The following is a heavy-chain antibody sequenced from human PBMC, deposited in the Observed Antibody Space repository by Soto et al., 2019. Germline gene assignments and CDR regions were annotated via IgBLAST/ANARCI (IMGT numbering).Heavy chain of an antibody. Sequence: ASVKVSCKASGYTFTSYGIRWVRQAPGHGLAWMGWISAYNGNTNYAQKLQGRVTMTRDTSISTAYMEPSSLRSEDTAVYYCARDRGYAYYDILTGYQEAYYYGMDVWGQGTTVTVSS. CDR3: ARDRGYAYYDILTGYQEAYYYGMDV. V-gene: IGHV1-18*04. CDR2: ISAYNGNT. CDR1: GYTFTSYG. D-gene: IGHD3-9*01. J-gene: IGHJ6*02.